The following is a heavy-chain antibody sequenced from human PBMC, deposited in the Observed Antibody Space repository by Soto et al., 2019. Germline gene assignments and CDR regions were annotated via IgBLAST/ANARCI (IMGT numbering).Heavy chain of an antibody. CDR1: GFNFNYYP. CDR3: ARLPGALVAVLYIYPLDGREAMSDVDV. J-gene: IGHJ6*02. Sequence: QMQLVESGGGVVQPGESLRLSCAASGFNFNYYPMQWVRQTPGKGLEWVAVISFDGSNKFYADSVKGRFTISKDNSKNMLYLQMNSVRPEDVAVYYCARLPGALVAVLYIYPLDGREAMSDVDVWGQGTTVSVSS. CDR2: ISFDGSNK. V-gene: IGHV3-30-3*01. D-gene: IGHD6-19*01.